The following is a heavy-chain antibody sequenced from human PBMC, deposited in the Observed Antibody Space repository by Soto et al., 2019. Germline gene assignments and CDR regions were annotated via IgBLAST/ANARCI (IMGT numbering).Heavy chain of an antibody. J-gene: IGHJ6*02. CDR3: ARDEHQLVQPYYGMDV. CDR1: GYTFTSYG. CDR2: ISAYNGNT. V-gene: IGHV1-18*01. Sequence: ASVKVSCKASGYTFTSYGISWVRQAPGQGLEWMGWISAYNGNTNYAQKLQGRVAMTTDTSTSTAYMELRSLRSDDTAVYYFARDEHQLVQPYYGMDVWGQGTTVTVSS. D-gene: IGHD6-13*01.